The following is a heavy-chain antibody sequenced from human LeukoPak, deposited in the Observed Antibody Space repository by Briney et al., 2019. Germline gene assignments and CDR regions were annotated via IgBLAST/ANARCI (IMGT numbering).Heavy chain of an antibody. CDR2: ISTGDGRT. CDR1: GFTFSSYA. V-gene: IGHV3-23*01. J-gene: IGHJ4*02. D-gene: IGHD6-13*01. CDR3: AKDQVGAAAGTLLHY. Sequence: PGGSLRLSCAASGFTFSSYAMSWVRQTPGKGLEWVSTISTGDGRTYYADSVKGRFTIFRDNSKNTLYLQMNSLRAEDTAVYYCAKDQVGAAAGTLLHYWGQGTLVTVSS.